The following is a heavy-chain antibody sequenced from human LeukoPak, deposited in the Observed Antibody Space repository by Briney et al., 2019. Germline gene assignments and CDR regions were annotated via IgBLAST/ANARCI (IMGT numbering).Heavy chain of an antibody. J-gene: IGHJ4*02. Sequence: GGSLRLSCAASGFAVSSNYMSWVRQAPGKGLEWVSIIYSSGSTYYADSVKGRFTLSRHNSRSTLYLQMNSLKTEDTAVYYCAREMIHDYGDLGQGTLVTVSS. CDR1: GFAVSSNY. D-gene: IGHD4-17*01. CDR2: IYSSGST. CDR3: AREMIHDYGD. V-gene: IGHV3-53*04.